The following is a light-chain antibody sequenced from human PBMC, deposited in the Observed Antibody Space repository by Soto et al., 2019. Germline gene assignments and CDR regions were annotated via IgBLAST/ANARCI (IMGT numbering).Light chain of an antibody. CDR3: SSFTSSSTFV. Sequence: QSALAQPASVSGSRGQSITISCTGTSSDVGRYNYVSWFQQHPGKVPKLIIYDVSNWPSGVSDRFSGSKSGNTASLTISGLQTEDEADYYCSSFTSSSTFVFGTGTKLTVL. CDR2: DVS. V-gene: IGLV2-14*03. J-gene: IGLJ1*01. CDR1: SSDVGRYNY.